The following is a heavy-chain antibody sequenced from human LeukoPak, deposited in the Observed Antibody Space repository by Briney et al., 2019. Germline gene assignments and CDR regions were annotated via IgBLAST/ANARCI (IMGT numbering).Heavy chain of an antibody. CDR1: GGSFSGYY. D-gene: IGHD1-26*01. CDR3: ATSRWGRFGY. Sequence: PSETLSLTCAVYGGSFSGYYWNWIRQPPGKGLEWIGEINHSGSTNYNPSLKSRVTISVDTSKNQFSLKLSSVTAADTAVYYCATSRWGRFGYWGQGTLVTVSS. V-gene: IGHV4-34*01. J-gene: IGHJ4*02. CDR2: INHSGST.